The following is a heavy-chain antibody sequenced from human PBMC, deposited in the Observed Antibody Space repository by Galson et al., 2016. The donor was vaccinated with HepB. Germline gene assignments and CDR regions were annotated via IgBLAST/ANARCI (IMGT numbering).Heavy chain of an antibody. CDR3: TDGGGIAAVARGLNH. CDR2: ISSNAYGGTT. V-gene: IGHV3-49*03. J-gene: IGHJ5*02. D-gene: IGHD6-13*01. CDR1: GFTFSDHA. Sequence: SLRLSCAASGFTFSDHAMSWFRQAPGKGLEWVGFISSNAYGGTTEFAASVKDRFTISRDDSTSIAYLQMNSLKIEDTAVYYCTDGGGIAAVARGLNHWGQGTLVTVSS.